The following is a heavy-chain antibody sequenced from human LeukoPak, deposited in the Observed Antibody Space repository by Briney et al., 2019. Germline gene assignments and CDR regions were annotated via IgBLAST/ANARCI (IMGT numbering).Heavy chain of an antibody. V-gene: IGHV4-61*08. CDR2: IYYSGST. Sequence: PSETLSLTCTVSGGSISSGGYYWSWIRQPPGKGLEWIGYIYYSGSTNYNPSLKSRVTISVDTSKNQFSLKLSSVTAADTAVYYCARVHPHYYYGMDVWGQGTTVTVSS. CDR3: ARVHPHYYYGMDV. CDR1: GGSISSGGYY. J-gene: IGHJ6*02.